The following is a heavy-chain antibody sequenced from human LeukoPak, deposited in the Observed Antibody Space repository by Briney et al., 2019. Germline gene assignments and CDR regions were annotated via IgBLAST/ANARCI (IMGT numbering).Heavy chain of an antibody. J-gene: IGHJ4*02. D-gene: IGHD2-2*01. Sequence: PGGSLRLSCAASGFTFSNYGMSWVRQAPGKGLEWVSGIIDTGRSTFYIDSVKGRFTISRVNSKNTLYLQMNSLRAEDTAIYYCAKDHCTVTNCFAGFDYWGQGTLVTVSS. CDR1: GFTFSNYG. CDR2: IIDTGRST. V-gene: IGHV3-23*01. CDR3: AKDHCTVTNCFAGFDY.